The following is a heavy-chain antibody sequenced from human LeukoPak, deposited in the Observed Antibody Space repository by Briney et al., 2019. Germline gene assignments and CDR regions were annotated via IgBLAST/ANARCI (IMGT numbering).Heavy chain of an antibody. V-gene: IGHV3-53*01. D-gene: IGHD1-1*01. CDR3: ARDLENS. J-gene: IGHJ4*02. CDR1: RFIVSSKN. CDR2: IYSADTT. Sequence: TGGSLRLSCAASRFIVSSKNMTCVRQAPGKGLEWVSLIYSADTTNYADSVKGRFTISRDNSKNTLYLQMNNLRAEDTAMYYCARDLENSWGQGTPVTVSS.